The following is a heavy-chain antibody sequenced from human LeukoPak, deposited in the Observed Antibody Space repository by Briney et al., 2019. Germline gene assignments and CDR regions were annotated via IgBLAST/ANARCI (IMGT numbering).Heavy chain of an antibody. V-gene: IGHV4-4*07. D-gene: IGHD5-18*01. J-gene: IGHJ4*02. CDR3: ARVSGYSYGGVQTFDY. CDR2: IYTSGST. CDR1: GGSISSYY. Sequence: SETLSLTCTVSGGSISSYYWSWIRQPAGKGLEWIGRIYTSGSTNYNPSLKSRVTMSVDTSKNQFSLKLSSVTAADTAVYYCARVSGYSYGGVQTFDYWGQGTLVTVSS.